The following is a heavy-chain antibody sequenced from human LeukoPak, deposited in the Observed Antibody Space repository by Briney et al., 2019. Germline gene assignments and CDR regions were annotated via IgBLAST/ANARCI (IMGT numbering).Heavy chain of an antibody. D-gene: IGHD1-26*01. Sequence: QPGGSLRLSCAASGFTFSSYWMHWVRQAPGKGLVWVSRINSDGSSTSYADSVKGRFTISRDNAKNTLYLQMNSLRAEDTAVYYCARDLLGNSGSYLRHPNGSPFDYWGQGTLVTVSS. CDR3: ARDLLGNSGSYLRHPNGSPFDY. J-gene: IGHJ4*02. CDR1: GFTFSSYW. V-gene: IGHV3-74*01. CDR2: INSDGSST.